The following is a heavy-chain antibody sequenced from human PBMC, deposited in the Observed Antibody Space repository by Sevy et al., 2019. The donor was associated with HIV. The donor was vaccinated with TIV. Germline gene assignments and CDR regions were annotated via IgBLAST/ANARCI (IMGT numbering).Heavy chain of an antibody. CDR3: ARGYYYDSSGYYYPLFFDY. CDR1: GFTFSSYE. Sequence: GGSLRLSCAASGFTFSSYEMNWVRQAPGKGLEWVSYISSSGSTIYYADSGKGRFTISRDNAKNSLYLQMNSLRAEDTAVYYCARGYYYDSSGYYYPLFFDYWGQGTLVTVSS. V-gene: IGHV3-48*03. D-gene: IGHD3-22*01. CDR2: ISSSGSTI. J-gene: IGHJ4*02.